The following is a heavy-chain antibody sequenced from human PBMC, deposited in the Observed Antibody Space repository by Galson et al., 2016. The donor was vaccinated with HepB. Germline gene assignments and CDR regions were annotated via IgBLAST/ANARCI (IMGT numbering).Heavy chain of an antibody. CDR2: ISGSGDYT. J-gene: IGHJ6*02. V-gene: IGHV3-23*01. CDR1: GFTFHDYA. CDR3: AKVLWREYYDSRGNYYRMDV. D-gene: IGHD3-22*01. Sequence: SLRLSCAASGFTFHDYALHWVRQAPGKGLEWVSAISGSGDYTYYTDSVKGRFTISRDNSKNTLYLQMNSLRAEDTAVYYCAKVLWREYYDSRGNYYRMDVWGQGTTVTVSS.